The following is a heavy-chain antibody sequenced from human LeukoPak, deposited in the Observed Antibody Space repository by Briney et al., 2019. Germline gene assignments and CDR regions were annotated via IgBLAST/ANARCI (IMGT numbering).Heavy chain of an antibody. V-gene: IGHV3-30*18. CDR2: TSYDVSNN. CDR3: AKDSSRWAFDY. Sequence: GGSLRLSCTGSGGTLSSYGMHWVRQAPGKGLEWVAVTSYDVSNNYYADSMRGRFTISRDTSKNTVYLQMNGLTTEDTAVYYCAKDSSRWAFDYWGQGTLVTVSS. D-gene: IGHD6-13*01. J-gene: IGHJ4*02. CDR1: GGTLSSYG.